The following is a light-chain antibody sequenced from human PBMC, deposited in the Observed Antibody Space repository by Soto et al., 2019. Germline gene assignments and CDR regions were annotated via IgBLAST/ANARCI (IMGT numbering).Light chain of an antibody. CDR3: LQDYSYPFT. CDR2: AAY. CDR1: QGIRDG. J-gene: IGKJ5*01. V-gene: IGKV1-6*01. Sequence: AIQMTQSPSSLSASVGYRVTITCRASQGIRDGLGWYQQKTGKAPKLLIYAAYDSQSGVPSRFRGSGSGTDFTLTISSLQPEDFETYYCLQDYSYPFTFGQGTRLEIK.